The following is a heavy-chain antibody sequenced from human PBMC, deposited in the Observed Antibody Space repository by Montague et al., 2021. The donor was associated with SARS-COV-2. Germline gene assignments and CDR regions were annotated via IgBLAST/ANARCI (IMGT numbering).Heavy chain of an antibody. Sequence: SETLSLTCTVSGGSISNYYWTWIRQPAGKGLEWIGRLYTSGSTTYNPSLKSRVTMSVDTSKNQFSLNVTSVTAADTAMYYCARATGDSSGWRDYYVMDVWGPGTTVAVS. V-gene: IGHV4-4*07. J-gene: IGHJ6*02. CDR2: LYTSGST. CDR1: GGSISNYY. CDR3: ARATGDSSGWRDYYVMDV. D-gene: IGHD6-19*01.